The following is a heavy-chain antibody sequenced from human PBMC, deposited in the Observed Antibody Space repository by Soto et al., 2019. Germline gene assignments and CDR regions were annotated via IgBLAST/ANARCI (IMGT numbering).Heavy chain of an antibody. CDR2: IYYSGST. D-gene: IGHD6-13*01. Sequence: QLQLQESGPGLVKPSETLSLTCTVSGGSISSSSYYWGWIRQPPGKGLEWIGSIYYSGSTYYNPSLKSRVTISVDTSKNQFSLKLSSVTAADTAVYYCARQWRIAAAGIFDYWGQGTLVTVSS. CDR3: ARQWRIAAAGIFDY. J-gene: IGHJ4*02. V-gene: IGHV4-39*01. CDR1: GGSISSSSYY.